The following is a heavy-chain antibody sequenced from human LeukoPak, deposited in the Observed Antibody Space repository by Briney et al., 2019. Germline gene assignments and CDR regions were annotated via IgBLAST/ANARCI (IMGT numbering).Heavy chain of an antibody. D-gene: IGHD5-18*01. V-gene: IGHV4-39*07. J-gene: IGHJ4*02. Sequence: KASETLSLTCTVSGSSISSSSYYWGWIRQPPGKGLEWIGSIYYSGSTYYNPSLKSRVTISVDTSKNQFSLKLSSVTAADTAVYYCARALDTAMVSADYWGQGTLVTVSS. CDR2: IYYSGST. CDR1: GSSISSSSYY. CDR3: ARALDTAMVSADY.